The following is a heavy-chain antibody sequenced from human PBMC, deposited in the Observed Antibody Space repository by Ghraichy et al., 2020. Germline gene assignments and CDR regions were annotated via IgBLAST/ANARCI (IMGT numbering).Heavy chain of an antibody. CDR2: INHSGST. D-gene: IGHD6-13*01. Sequence: SETLSLTCAVYGGSFSGYYWSWIRQPPGKGLEWIGEINHSGSTNYNPSLKSRVTISVDTSKNQFSLKLSSVTAADTAVYYCARAGPLRKYSSSWCWFDPWGQGTLVTVSS. CDR3: ARAGPLRKYSSSWCWFDP. CDR1: GGSFSGYY. V-gene: IGHV4-34*01. J-gene: IGHJ5*02.